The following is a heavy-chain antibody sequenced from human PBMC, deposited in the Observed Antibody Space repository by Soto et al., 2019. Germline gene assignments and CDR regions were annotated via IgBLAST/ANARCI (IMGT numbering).Heavy chain of an antibody. V-gene: IGHV1-2*07. CDR3: ARAMVWFVLMVYAQPYYSYGMDG. CDR1: GYTFTGYY. J-gene: IGHJ6*02. Sequence: GASVKVSCKASGYTFTGYYMHWVRQAPGQGLEWMGWINPNSGGTNYAHKFQGRVTMTRDTSISTAYMELSRLRSDDTAVYYCARAMVWFVLMVYAQPYYSYGMDGWGQGTTVKGSS. CDR2: INPNSGGT. D-gene: IGHD2-8*01.